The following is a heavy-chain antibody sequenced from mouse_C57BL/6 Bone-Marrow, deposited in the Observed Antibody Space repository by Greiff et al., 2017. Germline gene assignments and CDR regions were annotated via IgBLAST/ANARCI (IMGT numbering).Heavy chain of an antibody. CDR3: ACFPYNYGSNYDY. Sequence: EVQLQQSGPVLVKPGASVKMSCKASGYTFTDYYMNWVKQSHGQSLEWIGVINPYNGGTSYNQKFKGKATLTVDKSSSTAYMELNSLTSEDSAVYSGACFPYNYGSNYDYWGQGTTLTVSS. V-gene: IGHV1-19*01. J-gene: IGHJ2*01. CDR2: INPYNGGT. CDR1: GYTFTDYY. D-gene: IGHD1-1*01.